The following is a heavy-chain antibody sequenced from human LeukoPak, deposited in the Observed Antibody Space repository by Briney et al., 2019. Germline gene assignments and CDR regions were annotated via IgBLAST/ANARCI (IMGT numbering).Heavy chain of an antibody. D-gene: IGHD1-20*01. V-gene: IGHV1-2*02. J-gene: IGHJ5*02. CDR3: ARDYFTFTSKSYNFFDP. Sequence: ASVKVSCKASGYTFTGYFMHWVRQAPGQGREWMGWINPHTGDTNYTQKFQGRVTMTRDTSISTAYMELSRLRSDDTAVYFCARDYFTFTSKSYNFFDPWGQGTLVTVSS. CDR2: INPHTGDT. CDR1: GYTFTGYF.